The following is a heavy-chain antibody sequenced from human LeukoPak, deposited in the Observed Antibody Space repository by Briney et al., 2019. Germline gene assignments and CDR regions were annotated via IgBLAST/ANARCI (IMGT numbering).Heavy chain of an antibody. D-gene: IGHD3-22*01. Sequence: SETLSLTCTVPGGSVSSSSFYWGWIRQPPGKGLEWIGSIYFSGSTYYKPSLQSRVTISVDTSKNQFSLKMSSVTAADTAVYYCARVRDETGYDSDAFDIWGQGTMVTVSP. V-gene: IGHV4-39*07. CDR2: IYFSGST. CDR1: GGSVSSSSFY. CDR3: ARVRDETGYDSDAFDI. J-gene: IGHJ3*02.